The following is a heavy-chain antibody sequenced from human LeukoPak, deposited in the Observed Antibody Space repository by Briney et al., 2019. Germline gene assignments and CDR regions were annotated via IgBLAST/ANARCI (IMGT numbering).Heavy chain of an antibody. J-gene: IGHJ4*02. CDR2: ISSSSYI. D-gene: IGHD2-21*02. CDR1: GFTFSSYS. V-gene: IGHV3-21*01. Sequence: PGGSLRLSCAAPGFTFSSYSMNWVRQAPGKGLEWVSSISSSSYIYYADSVKGRFTISRDNAKNSLYLQMNSLRAEDTAVYYCARSVGVVVMTANNHFDYWGQGTLVTVSS. CDR3: ARSVGVVVMTANNHFDY.